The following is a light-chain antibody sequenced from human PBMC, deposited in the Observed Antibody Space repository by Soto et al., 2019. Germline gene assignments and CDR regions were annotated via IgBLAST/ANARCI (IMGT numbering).Light chain of an antibody. CDR2: DVN. CDR1: SSDVGRYNH. J-gene: IGLJ1*01. V-gene: IGLV2-11*01. Sequence: QSALTQPRSVSGSPGQSVTISCTGTSSDVGRYNHVSWYQQHPGKAPKLMIYDVNKWPSGVPDRFSGSKSGNTASLTISGLQAEDEADYYCCSYAGGFYVFGTGTKLTVL. CDR3: CSYAGGFYV.